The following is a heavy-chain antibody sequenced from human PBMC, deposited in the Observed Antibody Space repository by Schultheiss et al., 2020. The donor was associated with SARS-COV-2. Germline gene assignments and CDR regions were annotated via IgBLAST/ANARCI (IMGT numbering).Heavy chain of an antibody. CDR1: GGSISSSSYY. V-gene: IGHV2-70*11. Sequence: QTLSLTCTVSGGSISSSSYYWGWIRQPPGKALEWLARIDWDDDKYYSTSLKTRLTISKDTSKNQVVLTMTNMDPVDTATYYCARIYGDYANFDYWGQGTLVTVSS. CDR3: ARIYGDYANFDY. CDR2: IDWDDDK. D-gene: IGHD4-17*01. J-gene: IGHJ4*02.